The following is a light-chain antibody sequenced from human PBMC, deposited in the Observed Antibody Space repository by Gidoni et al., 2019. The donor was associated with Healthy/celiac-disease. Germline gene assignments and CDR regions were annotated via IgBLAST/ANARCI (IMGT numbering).Light chain of an antibody. J-gene: IGKJ4*01. CDR1: QDISNY. V-gene: IGKV1-33*01. Sequence: DIQMTQSPSSLSASVGDRVTITCQASQDISNYLNWYQQKPGKAPKLLIYDASNLETGVPSRSSGSGSGTDFTFTISSLQPEDIATYYCQQYDNRPLTFGGGTKVEIK. CDR2: DAS. CDR3: QQYDNRPLT.